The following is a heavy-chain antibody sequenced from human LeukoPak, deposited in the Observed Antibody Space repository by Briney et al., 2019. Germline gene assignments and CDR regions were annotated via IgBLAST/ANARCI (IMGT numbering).Heavy chain of an antibody. D-gene: IGHD1-14*01. V-gene: IGHV3-43*02. CDR2: ITGDGGTR. CDR3: AKDISPGRGWYYMDV. CDR1: GFTFDDYV. Sequence: GGSLRLSCAASGFTFDDYVTYWVRQVPGKGLEGVSLITGDGGTRYYADSVKGRFTISRDNSKNSLYLQMNSLRTENTAFYYCAKDISPGRGWYYMDVWGKGTTVTVSS. J-gene: IGHJ6*03.